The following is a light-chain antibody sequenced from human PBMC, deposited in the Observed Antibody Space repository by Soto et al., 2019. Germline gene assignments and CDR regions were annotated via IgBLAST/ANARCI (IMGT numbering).Light chain of an antibody. V-gene: IGLV2-8*01. J-gene: IGLJ1*01. CDR2: EVS. CDR3: SSYAGSNDMGV. Sequence: QSVLTQPPSASGSPGQSVTISCTGTSSDVGGYNYVSWYQQYPGKAPKLMIYEVSKRPSGVPDRFSGSKSGNTASLTVSGLQAEDDAEYYCSSYAGSNDMGVFGTGTKLTVL. CDR1: SSDVGGYNY.